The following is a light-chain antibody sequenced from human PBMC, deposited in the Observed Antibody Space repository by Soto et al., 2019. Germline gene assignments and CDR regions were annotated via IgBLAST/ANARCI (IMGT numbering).Light chain of an antibody. CDR3: QQYNSYWT. Sequence: IQMTQSPSTPSASVGDRVTITCRASQSVSDWLAWYQQKPGKAPKLLIYDASSLESGVPSRFSGSGSGTEFTLTISSLQPDDFATYYCQQYNSYWTFGQGTKVDI. CDR1: QSVSDW. CDR2: DAS. J-gene: IGKJ1*01. V-gene: IGKV1-5*01.